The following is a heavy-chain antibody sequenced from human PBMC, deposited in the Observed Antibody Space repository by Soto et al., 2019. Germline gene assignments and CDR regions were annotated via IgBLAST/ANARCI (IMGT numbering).Heavy chain of an antibody. CDR2: ISSSGSTI. CDR3: ASGAPVDGDNGCTPGDADAFDI. D-gene: IGHD2-8*01. J-gene: IGHJ3*02. Sequence: EVQLVESGGGLVQPGGSLRLSCAASGFTFSSYEMNWVRQAPGKGLEWVAYISSSGSTIYYADSVKGRFTISRDNAKNSLYLQMNSLRAEGTAVYYCASGAPVDGDNGCTPGDADAFDIWGQGTLVTVSS. V-gene: IGHV3-48*03. CDR1: GFTFSSYE.